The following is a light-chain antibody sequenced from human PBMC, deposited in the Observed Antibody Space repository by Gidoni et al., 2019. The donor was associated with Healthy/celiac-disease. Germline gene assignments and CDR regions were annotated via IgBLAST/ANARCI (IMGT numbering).Light chain of an antibody. CDR1: QSVSSSY. V-gene: IGKV3-20*01. Sequence: EIVLTQSPGTLSLSPGERATLSCRASQSVSSSYLAWYQQKPGQAPRLLIYGASSRATGIPDSFSGSGSGTDFTLTISRLEPEDFAVYYCQLETFGQGTKVEIK. J-gene: IGKJ1*01. CDR2: GAS. CDR3: QLET.